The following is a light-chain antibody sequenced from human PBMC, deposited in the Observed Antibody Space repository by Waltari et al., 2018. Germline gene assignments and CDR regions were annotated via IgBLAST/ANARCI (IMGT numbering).Light chain of an antibody. CDR1: SSDVGVYDP. V-gene: IGLV2-8*01. Sequence: QSALTQPPSASGSPGQSVTIPCTGPSSDVGVYDPFSWFQQHPGRAPRLLIYEVTKRPSGVPHRFSGSKSGNTASLTVSGLQDEDEAAYYCSSDAGSNTMIFGGGTKVTVL. CDR2: EVT. J-gene: IGLJ2*01. CDR3: SSDAGSNTMI.